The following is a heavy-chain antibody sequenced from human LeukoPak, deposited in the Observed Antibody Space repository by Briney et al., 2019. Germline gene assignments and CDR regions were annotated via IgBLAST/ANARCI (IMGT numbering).Heavy chain of an antibody. D-gene: IGHD3-3*01. V-gene: IGHV4-34*01. CDR3: ARGAPIFGVVTYYYHGMDV. J-gene: IGHJ6*02. CDR1: GGSFSGYY. Sequence: PSETLSLTCAVYGGSFSGYYWSWIRQPPGKGLEWIGEINHSGSTNYNPSLKSRVTISVDTSKNQFSLKLSSVTAADTAVYYCARGAPIFGVVTYYYHGMDVWGQGTTVTVSS. CDR2: INHSGST.